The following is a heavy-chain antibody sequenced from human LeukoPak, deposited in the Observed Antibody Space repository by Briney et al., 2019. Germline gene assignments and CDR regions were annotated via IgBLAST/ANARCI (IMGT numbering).Heavy chain of an antibody. Sequence: GASVTVSYKASGYTFTSYGIRWVRQAPGQGLEWMGWISAYNGNTNYPQKLQGRVTMTTDTSTSTAYMELRSLRSDDTAVYYCARAYGDIYDILTGHGRGHYYYYGMDVWGQGTTVTVSS. V-gene: IGHV1-18*01. J-gene: IGHJ6*02. CDR1: GYTFTSYG. CDR2: ISAYNGNT. D-gene: IGHD3-9*01. CDR3: ARAYGDIYDILTGHGRGHYYYYGMDV.